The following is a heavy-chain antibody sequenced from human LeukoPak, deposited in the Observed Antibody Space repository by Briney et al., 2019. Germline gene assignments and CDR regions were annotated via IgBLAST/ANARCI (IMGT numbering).Heavy chain of an antibody. CDR3: AQDLGLGGYFDY. Sequence: SGGSLRLSCAASGFTFSSYSMHWVRQAPGKGLEWVAFIRYDGSIKHYVDSVKGRFTISRDNSKNTLYLQMNSLRTEDTAVYYCAQDLGLGGYFDYWGQGILVTVSS. V-gene: IGHV3-30*02. J-gene: IGHJ4*02. D-gene: IGHD3/OR15-3a*01. CDR1: GFTFSSYS. CDR2: IRYDGSIK.